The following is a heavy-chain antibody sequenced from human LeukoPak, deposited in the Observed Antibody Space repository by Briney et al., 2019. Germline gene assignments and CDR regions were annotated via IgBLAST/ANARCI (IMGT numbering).Heavy chain of an antibody. J-gene: IGHJ4*02. D-gene: IGHD6-19*01. CDR1: GFTFSSYS. CDR2: ISSSSSYI. Sequence: GGSLRLSCAASGFTFSSYSMNWVRQAPGKGLEWVSSISSSSSYIYYADSVKSRFTISRDNAKNSLYLQMNSLRAEDTAVYYCATPSRYSSGWYGVGYWGQGTLVTVSS. CDR3: ATPSRYSSGWYGVGY. V-gene: IGHV3-21*01.